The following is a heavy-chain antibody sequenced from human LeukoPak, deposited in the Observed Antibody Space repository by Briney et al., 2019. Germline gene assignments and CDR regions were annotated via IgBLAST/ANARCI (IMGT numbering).Heavy chain of an antibody. Sequence: SETLSLTCTVSGGSFSSGDNYCSWIRQPPGKGLEWIGYIHYSGSTFYNPSLKSRVTMSVDTSKNQFSLKLHSVTAADTAVYYCARGELLYDNWGQGTLVTVSS. J-gene: IGHJ4*02. CDR3: ARGELLYDN. CDR2: IHYSGST. CDR1: GGSFSSGDNY. D-gene: IGHD2-15*01. V-gene: IGHV4-30-4*01.